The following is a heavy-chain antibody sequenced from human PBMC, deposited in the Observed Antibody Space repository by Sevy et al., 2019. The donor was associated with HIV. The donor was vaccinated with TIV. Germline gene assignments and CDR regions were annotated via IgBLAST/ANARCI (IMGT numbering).Heavy chain of an antibody. D-gene: IGHD1-1*01. J-gene: IGHJ6*02. CDR1: GGSFSGYY. CDR2: INHSGST. CDR3: ARGVGTGTLNYYYYGMDV. Sequence: SETLSPTCAVYGGSFSGYYWSWIRQPPGKGLEWIGEINHSGSTNYNPSLKSRVTISVDTSKNQFSLKLSSVTAADTAVYYCARGVGTGTLNYYYYGMDVWGQGTTVTVSS. V-gene: IGHV4-34*01.